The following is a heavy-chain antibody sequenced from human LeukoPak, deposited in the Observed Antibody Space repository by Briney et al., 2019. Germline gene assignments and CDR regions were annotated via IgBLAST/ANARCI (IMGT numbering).Heavy chain of an antibody. CDR1: GGSISSGSYY. CDR2: IYTSGST. Sequence: PSQTLSLTCTVSGGSISSGSYYWSWIRQPAGKGLEWIGRIYTSGSTNYNPSLKSRVTISVDTSKNQFSLKLSSVTAADTAVYYCARDNKATVVTARAYYYYYMDVWGKGTTVTVSS. J-gene: IGHJ6*03. V-gene: IGHV4-61*02. CDR3: ARDNKATVVTARAYYYYYMDV. D-gene: IGHD4-23*01.